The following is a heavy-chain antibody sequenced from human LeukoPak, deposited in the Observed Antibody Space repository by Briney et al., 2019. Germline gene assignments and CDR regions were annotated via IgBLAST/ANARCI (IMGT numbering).Heavy chain of an antibody. CDR2: IYYSGST. CDR3: ARLRSSSWYSYYYYYYMDV. D-gene: IGHD6-13*01. V-gene: IGHV4-39*07. CDR1: GGPISSSSYY. J-gene: IGHJ6*03. Sequence: PSETLSLTCTVSGGPISSSSYYWGWIRQPPGKGLEWIGSIYYSGSTYYNPSLKSRVTISVDTSKNQFSLKLSSVTAADTAVYYCARLRSSSWYSYYYYYYMDVWGKGTTVTVSS.